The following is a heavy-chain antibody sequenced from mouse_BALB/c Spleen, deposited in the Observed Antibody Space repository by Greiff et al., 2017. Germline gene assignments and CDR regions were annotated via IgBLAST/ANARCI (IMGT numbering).Heavy chain of an antibody. V-gene: IGHV5-17*02. CDR3: ARPNWDDYYAMDY. CDR1: GFTFSSFG. J-gene: IGHJ4*01. D-gene: IGHD4-1*01. CDR2: ISSGSSTI. Sequence: EVKLVESGGGLVQPGGSRKLSCAASGFTFSSFGMHWVRQAPEKGLEWVAYISSGSSTIYYADTVKGRFTISRDNPKNTLFLQMTSLRSEDTAMYYCARPNWDDYYAMDYWGQGTSVTVSS.